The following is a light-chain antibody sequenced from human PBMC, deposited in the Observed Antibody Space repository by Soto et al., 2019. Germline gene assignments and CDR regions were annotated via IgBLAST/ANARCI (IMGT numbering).Light chain of an antibody. CDR3: SSYTSSSTLV. CDR1: SSDVGGYNY. J-gene: IGLJ1*01. V-gene: IGLV2-14*03. Sequence: QPASVSGSPGQSITISCTGTSSDVGGYNYVSWYQHHPGKAPKLMIYDVTTRPSGVSNRFSGAKSGNTASLTISGLQAEDEADYYCSSYTSSSTLVFGTGTKVTVL. CDR2: DVT.